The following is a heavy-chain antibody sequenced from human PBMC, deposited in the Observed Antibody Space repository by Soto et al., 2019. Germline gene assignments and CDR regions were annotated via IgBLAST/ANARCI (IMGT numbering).Heavy chain of an antibody. Sequence: PGGSLRLSCAASGFTVSSGYMTWVRQAPGKGLEWLSTIYARGSTFYSDSVKGRFTISRDNSKNTLYLQMNSLRAEDTALYFCARVPGYTSGLDYWGQGTLVTVSS. CDR3: ARVPGYTSGLDY. CDR1: GFTVSSGY. J-gene: IGHJ4*02. V-gene: IGHV3-53*01. D-gene: IGHD6-19*01. CDR2: IYARGST.